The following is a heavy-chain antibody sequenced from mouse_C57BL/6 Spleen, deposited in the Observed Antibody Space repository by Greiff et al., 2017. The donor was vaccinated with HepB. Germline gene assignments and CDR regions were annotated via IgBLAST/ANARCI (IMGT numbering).Heavy chain of an antibody. CDR1: GYTFPDYE. V-gene: IGHV1-15*01. D-gene: IGHD2-1*01. CDR2: IDPETGGT. CDR3: TREGGYGNYQAWFAY. Sequence: QVQLQQSGAELVRPGASVTLSCKASGYTFPDYEMHWVKQTPVHGLEWIGAIDPETGGTAYNQKFKGKAILTADKSSRTAYMELRSLTSEDSAVYYCTREGGYGNYQAWFAYWGQGTLVTVSA. J-gene: IGHJ3*01.